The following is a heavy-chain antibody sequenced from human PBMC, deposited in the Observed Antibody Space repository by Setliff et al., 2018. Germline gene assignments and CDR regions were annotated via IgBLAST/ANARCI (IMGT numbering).Heavy chain of an antibody. J-gene: IGHJ4*02. CDR2: VNPDGSGK. Sequence: GGSLRLSCTASGFTFSDYGMHWVRQAPGKGLEWVANVNPDGSGKYYVDSVKGRFTISRDNAKNSLYLQMDSLRVEDTAVYYCIDGRNRAWGVYWGQGTLVTVSS. CDR1: GFTFSDYG. D-gene: IGHD7-27*01. V-gene: IGHV3-7*01. CDR3: IDGRNRAWGVY.